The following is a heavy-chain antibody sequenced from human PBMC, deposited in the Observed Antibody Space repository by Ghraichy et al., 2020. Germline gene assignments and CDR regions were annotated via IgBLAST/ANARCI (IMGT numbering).Heavy chain of an antibody. CDR1: GGSISSSSYY. CDR2: IYYSGST. CDR3: ARVVGATRSVLY. J-gene: IGHJ4*02. D-gene: IGHD1-26*01. Sequence: SETLSLTCTVSGGSISSSSYYWGWIRQPPGKGLEWIGSIYYSGSTYYNPSLKSRVTISVDTSKNQFSLKLSSVTAADTAVYYCARVVGATRSVLYWGQGTLVTVSS. V-gene: IGHV4-39*01.